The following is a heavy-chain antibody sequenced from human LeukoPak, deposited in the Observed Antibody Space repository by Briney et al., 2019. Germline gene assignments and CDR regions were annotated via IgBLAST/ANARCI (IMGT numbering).Heavy chain of an antibody. CDR2: IIPILGIA. D-gene: IGHD6-13*01. CDR1: GGTFSSYA. J-gene: IGHJ6*04. CDR3: ASEGIAAAGTKRYDYGMDV. Sequence: SVKVSCKASGGTFSSYAISWVRQAPGQGLDWMGRIIPILGIANYAQKFQGRVTITADKSTSTAYMELSSLRSEDTAVYYCASEGIAAAGTKRYDYGMDVWGGGPTVSVSS. V-gene: IGHV1-69*04.